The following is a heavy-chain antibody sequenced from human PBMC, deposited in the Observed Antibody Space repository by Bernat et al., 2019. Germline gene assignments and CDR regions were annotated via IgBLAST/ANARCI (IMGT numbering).Heavy chain of an antibody. V-gene: IGHV3-33*01. D-gene: IGHD6-13*01. J-gene: IGHJ6*02. Sequence: QVQLVESGRGVVQPGRSLRLSCAASGFTFSSYGMHWVRQAPGKGLEWVAVIWYDGSNKYYADSVKGRFTISRDNSKNTLYLQMNSLRAEDTAVYYCARDEDSSSWYYYYGMDVWGQGTTVTVSS. CDR1: GFTFSSYG. CDR2: IWYDGSNK. CDR3: ARDEDSSSWYYYYGMDV.